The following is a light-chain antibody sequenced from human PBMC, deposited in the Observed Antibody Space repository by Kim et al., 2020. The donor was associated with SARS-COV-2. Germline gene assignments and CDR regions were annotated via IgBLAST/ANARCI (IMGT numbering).Light chain of an antibody. CDR3: NSRDSNDYVV. J-gene: IGLJ2*01. V-gene: IGLV3-19*01. CDR1: SLRTYY. Sequence: VALGQTVRITCQGGSLRTYYATWYQQKPGQAPKVVIYGKDNRPSGVPDRFSGSNSGNTAYLTITGTQAGDEADYYCNSRDSNDYVVFGGGTKVTVL. CDR2: GKD.